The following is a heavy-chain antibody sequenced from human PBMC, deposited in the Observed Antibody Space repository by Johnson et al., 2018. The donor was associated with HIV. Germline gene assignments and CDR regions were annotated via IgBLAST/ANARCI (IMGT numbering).Heavy chain of an antibody. Sequence: VQLVESGGGLVQPGGSLRLSCTASGFTFNSYAMDWVRQAPGKGLEWVSGISDSGLRTYYADSVKGRFTISRDKSKNTLYLQMNGLRAEDTAVYYWASPIIVATVGPLGAFDIWGQGTMVSVSS. CDR1: GFTFNSYA. J-gene: IGHJ3*02. V-gene: IGHV3-23*04. D-gene: IGHD5-12*01. CDR2: ISDSGLRT. CDR3: ASPIIVATVGPLGAFDI.